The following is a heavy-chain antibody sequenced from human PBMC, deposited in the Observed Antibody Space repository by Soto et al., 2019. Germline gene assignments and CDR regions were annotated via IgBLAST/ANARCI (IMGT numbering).Heavy chain of an antibody. CDR2: INTGNGNT. CDR1: GYTFTNYP. Sequence: ASVKVSCKASGYTFTNYPMYWVRQAPGQRLEWVGWINTGNGNTRYSQNFQGRVTITRDTAASTVYMELSSLRSEDTALYYCASRPGLEEGPFDFWGQGTPVTVSS. V-gene: IGHV1-3*04. J-gene: IGHJ4*02. CDR3: ASRPGLEEGPFDF. D-gene: IGHD1-1*01.